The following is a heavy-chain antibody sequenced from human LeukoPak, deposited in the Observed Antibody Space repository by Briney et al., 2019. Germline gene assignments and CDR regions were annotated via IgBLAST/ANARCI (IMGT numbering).Heavy chain of an antibody. D-gene: IGHD3-22*01. J-gene: IGHJ1*01. CDR2: IYYSGST. CDR3: ARASDYYDSSCAGYYFQH. Sequence: SQTLSLTCTVSGGSISSGGYYWSWIRQHPGKGLEWIGYIYYSGSTYYNPSLKSRVTISVDTSKNQFSLKLSSVTAADTAVYYCARASDYYDSSCAGYYFQHWGQGTLVTVSS. V-gene: IGHV4-31*03. CDR1: GGSISSGGYY.